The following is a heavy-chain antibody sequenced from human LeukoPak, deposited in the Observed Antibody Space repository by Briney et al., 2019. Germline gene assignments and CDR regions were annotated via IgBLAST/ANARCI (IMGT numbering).Heavy chain of an antibody. CDR3: ARGSIAASGTRWFDP. J-gene: IGHJ5*02. V-gene: IGHV4-4*07. CDR2: VYTSGST. CDR1: GGSISSYY. D-gene: IGHD6-13*01. Sequence: SETLSLTCTVSGGSISSYYWSWIRQPAGKGLEWIGRVYTSGSTNYNPSLQSRVTMSVDTSKNQFSLKVSSVTAADTAVYYCARGSIAASGTRWFDPWGQGTLVTVSS.